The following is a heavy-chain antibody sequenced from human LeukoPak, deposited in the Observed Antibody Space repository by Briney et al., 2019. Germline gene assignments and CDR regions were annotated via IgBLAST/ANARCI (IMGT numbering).Heavy chain of an antibody. J-gene: IGHJ4*02. CDR3: ARARKGGGEFDY. Sequence: AGGSLRLSCAASGFTFSSYSMTWVRQAPGKGLEWVSSISSSSSYIYYADSVKGRFTISRDNAKNSLYLQMNSLRAEDTAVYYCARARKGGGEFDYWGQGTLVTVSS. CDR2: ISSSSSYI. CDR1: GFTFSSYS. V-gene: IGHV3-21*01. D-gene: IGHD1-14*01.